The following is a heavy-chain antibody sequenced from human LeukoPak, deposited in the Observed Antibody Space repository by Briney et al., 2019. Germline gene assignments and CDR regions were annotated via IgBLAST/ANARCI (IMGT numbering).Heavy chain of an antibody. D-gene: IGHD3-10*01. V-gene: IGHV1-8*01. J-gene: IGHJ3*02. CDR1: GYTFTSYD. Sequence: ASVKVSCKASGYTFTSYDINWVRQATGQGLEWMGWMNPNSGNTGYAQKFQGRVTMTRDTSTSTVYMELSSLRSEDTAVYYCATGPGGSEDAFDIWGQGTMVTVSS. CDR2: MNPNSGNT. CDR3: ATGPGGSEDAFDI.